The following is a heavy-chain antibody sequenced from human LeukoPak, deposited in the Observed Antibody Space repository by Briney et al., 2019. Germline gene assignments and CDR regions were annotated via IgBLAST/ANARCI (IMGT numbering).Heavy chain of an antibody. J-gene: IGHJ3*02. CDR1: GFTFSSYS. D-gene: IGHD1-26*01. CDR3: ARDARPVYTWELLPLDAVDI. CDR2: ITSSSSYM. V-gene: IGHV3-21*01. Sequence: TGGSLRLSCAASGFTFSSYSMNWVRQAPGKGLEWVSSITSSSSYMYYADSVKGRFTISRDNAKNSLYLQMNSLRAEDTAVYYCARDARPVYTWELLPLDAVDIWGQGTMVTVSS.